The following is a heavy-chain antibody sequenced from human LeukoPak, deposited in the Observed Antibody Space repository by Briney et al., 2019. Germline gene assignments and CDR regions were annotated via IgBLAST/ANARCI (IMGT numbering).Heavy chain of an antibody. V-gene: IGHV4-59*12. J-gene: IGHJ4*02. CDR2: IYSRGTG. CDR1: GGSISIYH. CDR3: ARAHHEYYYDSSGYYSPHPTRGPVAN. D-gene: IGHD3-22*01. Sequence: SETLSLTCTLSGGSISIYHWSGIRRPTGQGRARIGHIYSRGTGHPSPSLPRRVTLSVDTSKNQSSLTLSSVPAADTAVYYCARAHHEYYYDSSGYYSPHPTRGPVANWGQGTLVTVSS.